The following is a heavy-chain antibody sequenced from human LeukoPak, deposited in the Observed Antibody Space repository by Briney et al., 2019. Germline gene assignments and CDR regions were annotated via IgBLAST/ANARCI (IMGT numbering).Heavy chain of an antibody. D-gene: IGHD1-1*01. CDR2: ISPNGGST. J-gene: IGHJ4*02. CDR3: VPKGNEGY. CDR1: GFTFSAYA. Sequence: GSLRLSCAASGFTFSAYAMHWVRQAPGKGLEYVPAISPNGGSTYYADSVKGRFTISRDNSKNTLYLQMSSLRVEDTAVYYCVPKGNEGYWGQGTLVTVSS. V-gene: IGHV3-64D*06.